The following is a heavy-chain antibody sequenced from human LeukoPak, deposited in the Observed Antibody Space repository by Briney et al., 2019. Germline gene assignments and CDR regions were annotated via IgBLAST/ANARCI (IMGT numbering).Heavy chain of an antibody. J-gene: IGHJ6*03. V-gene: IGHV3-23*01. Sequence: GGSLRLSCEASGFTFDDYAMSWVRQAPGKGLEWVSAISGSGGSTYYADSVKGRFTISRAKNTLYLQMNSLRAEDTAVYYCAKDLSRDYGDYVLPSYMDVWGKGTTVTVSS. CDR1: GFTFDDYA. CDR3: AKDLSRDYGDYVLPSYMDV. CDR2: ISGSGGST. D-gene: IGHD4-17*01.